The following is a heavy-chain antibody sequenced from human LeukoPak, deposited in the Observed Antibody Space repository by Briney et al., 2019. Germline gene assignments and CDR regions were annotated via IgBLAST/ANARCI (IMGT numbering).Heavy chain of an antibody. J-gene: IGHJ6*03. Sequence: KPSETLSLTCTVSGGSLSSYYWSWIRQPAGKGLEWIGRINTSGSTNYNPSLKSRVTMSVDTSKNQFSLKVSSVTAADTAVYYCARDRGYSSSWYYYYYMDVWGKGTTVTVSS. CDR1: GGSLSSYY. D-gene: IGHD6-13*01. CDR3: ARDRGYSSSWYYYYYMDV. CDR2: INTSGST. V-gene: IGHV4-4*07.